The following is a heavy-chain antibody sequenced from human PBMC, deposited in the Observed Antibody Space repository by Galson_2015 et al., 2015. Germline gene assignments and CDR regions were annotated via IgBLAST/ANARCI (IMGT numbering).Heavy chain of an antibody. Sequence: CAISGDSVSSNSAAWNWIRQSPSRGLEWLGRTYYRSKWYNDYAVSVKSRITINPDTSKNQLSLQLNSVTPEDTAVYYCARSYDYIWGSYPQGYYFDYWGQGTLVTVSS. J-gene: IGHJ4*02. CDR2: TYYRSKWYN. D-gene: IGHD3-16*02. CDR3: ARSYDYIWGSYPQGYYFDY. CDR1: GDSVSSNSAA. V-gene: IGHV6-1*01.